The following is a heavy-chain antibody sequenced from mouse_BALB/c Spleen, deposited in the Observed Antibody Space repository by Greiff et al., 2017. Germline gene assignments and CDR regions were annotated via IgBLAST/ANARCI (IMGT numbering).Heavy chain of an antibody. Sequence: QVQLKQSGAELARPGASVKLSCKASGYTFTSYWMQWVKQRPGQGLEWIGAIYPGDGDTRYTQKFKGKATLTADKSSSTAYMQLSSLASEDSAVYYCALEDYWGQGTSVTVSS. D-gene: IGHD3-3*01. V-gene: IGHV1-87*01. CDR3: ALEDY. J-gene: IGHJ4*01. CDR2: IYPGDGDT. CDR1: GYTFTSYW.